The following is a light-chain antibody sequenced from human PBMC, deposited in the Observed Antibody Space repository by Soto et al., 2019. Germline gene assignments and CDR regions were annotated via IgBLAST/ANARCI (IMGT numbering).Light chain of an antibody. Sequence: QSALTQPRSVSESPGQSVTISCTGTSSDVGGYNYVSWYQQHPGKAPKLMIYDVSKRPSGVPDRFSGSKSGNTASLTISGLRAEDEDDYYCCSYAGTPYVFGTGTKLTVL. V-gene: IGLV2-11*01. CDR3: CSYAGTPYV. J-gene: IGLJ1*01. CDR2: DVS. CDR1: SSDVGGYNY.